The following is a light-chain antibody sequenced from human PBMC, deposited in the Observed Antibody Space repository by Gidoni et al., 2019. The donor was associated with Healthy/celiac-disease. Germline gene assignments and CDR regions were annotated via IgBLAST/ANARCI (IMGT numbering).Light chain of an antibody. Sequence: DIQMTQSPSSLSASVGDRVTITCQASQDISNFLNWYQLKPGKAPKLLIYDASNLETGVPSRFSGSGSGTDFTFTISSLQPEDIATYYCQQYDNLSFTFGPGTKVDIK. CDR1: QDISNF. J-gene: IGKJ3*01. CDR3: QQYDNLSFT. CDR2: DAS. V-gene: IGKV1-33*01.